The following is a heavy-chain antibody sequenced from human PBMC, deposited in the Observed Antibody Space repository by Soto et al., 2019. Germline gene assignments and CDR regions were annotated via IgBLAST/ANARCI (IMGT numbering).Heavy chain of an antibody. CDR1: GFTFSSYG. CDR3: ARAADPYCRSTSCYKLYYYYDCMDF. Sequence: QVQLVESGGGVVQPGRSLRLSCAASGFTFSSYGMNWVSQAPGKRLKGVAVIWYDGSNKYYADSVKGRFTISRDNSKKTRYLHMNSLSAENTAVYYCARAADPYCRSTSCYKLYYYYDCMDFWGQGTTVTVSS. J-gene: IGHJ6*02. D-gene: IGHD2-2*02. CDR2: IWYDGSNK. V-gene: IGHV3-33*01.